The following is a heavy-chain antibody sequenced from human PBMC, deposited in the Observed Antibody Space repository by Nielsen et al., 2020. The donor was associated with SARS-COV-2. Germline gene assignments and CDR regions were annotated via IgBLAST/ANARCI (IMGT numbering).Heavy chain of an antibody. Sequence: SVKVSCKASGGTFSSYAISWVRQAPGQGLEWMGGIIPIFGTANYAQKFQGRVTITADESTSTAYMELSSLRSEDTAVYYCARGVLWFGDPQTDAFDIWGQGTMVTVSS. CDR1: GGTFSSYA. D-gene: IGHD3-10*01. CDR2: IIPIFGTA. CDR3: ARGVLWFGDPQTDAFDI. J-gene: IGHJ3*02. V-gene: IGHV1-69*13.